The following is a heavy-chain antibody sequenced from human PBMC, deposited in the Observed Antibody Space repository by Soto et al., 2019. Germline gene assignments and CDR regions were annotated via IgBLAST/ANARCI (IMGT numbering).Heavy chain of an antibody. CDR1: GFTFSSYW. CDR2: IKQDGSEK. V-gene: IGHV3-7*01. J-gene: IGHJ4*02. Sequence: GSLRLSCAASGFTFSSYWMSWVRQAPGKGLEWVANIKQDGSEKYYADSVKGRFTISRDNSKNTLYLQMNSLRAEDTAVYYCARDKRDLRFLEWSYYFDYWGQGTLVTVSS. D-gene: IGHD3-3*01. CDR3: ARDKRDLRFLEWSYYFDY.